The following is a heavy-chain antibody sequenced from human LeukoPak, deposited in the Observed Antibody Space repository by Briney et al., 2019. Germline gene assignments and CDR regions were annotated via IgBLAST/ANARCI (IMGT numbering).Heavy chain of an antibody. J-gene: IGHJ4*02. CDR3: ARDWKGSGGYYFSDY. Sequence: SQTLSLTCTVSGGSISSGSYYWSWIRQPAGKGLEWIGRIYTSGSTNYNPSLKSRVTISVDTSKNQFSLKLSSVTAADTAVYYCARDWKGSGGYYFSDYWGQGTLVTASS. CDR2: IYTSGST. D-gene: IGHD3-22*01. V-gene: IGHV4-61*02. CDR1: GGSISSGSYY.